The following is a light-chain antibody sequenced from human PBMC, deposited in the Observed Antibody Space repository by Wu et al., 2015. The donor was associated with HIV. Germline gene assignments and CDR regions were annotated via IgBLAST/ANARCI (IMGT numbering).Light chain of an antibody. V-gene: IGKV3-11*01. Sequence: ELVLTQSPATLSLSPGETATLSCRASQSISTFLAWYQQKPGQAPRLLIYHASNRATGIPDRFSGSASGTNFTLIIKEVDPEDFAIYYCQQSTSALRYTFAGGPGWIS. J-gene: IGKJ2*01. CDR3: QQSTSALRYT. CDR2: HAS. CDR1: QSISTF.